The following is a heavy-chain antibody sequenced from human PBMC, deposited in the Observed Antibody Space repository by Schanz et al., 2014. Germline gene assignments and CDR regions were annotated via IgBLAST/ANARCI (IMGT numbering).Heavy chain of an antibody. CDR3: ASPSGYSDYGTYFDF. Sequence: VHLLDSGGGLVQPGGSLRLSCAASGFTFSSYAMHWVRQAPGKGLEWVALISNDGSIKYYADSVEGRFTISRDNSRNTLYLQMNSLRTEDTAVYYCASPSGYSDYGTYFDFWGQGTLVTVSS. CDR1: GFTFSSYA. CDR2: ISNDGSIK. J-gene: IGHJ4*02. V-gene: IGHV3-30-3*01. D-gene: IGHD5-12*01.